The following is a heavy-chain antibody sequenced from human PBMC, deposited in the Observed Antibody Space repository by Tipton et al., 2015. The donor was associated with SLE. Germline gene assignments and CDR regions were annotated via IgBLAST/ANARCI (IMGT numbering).Heavy chain of an antibody. CDR1: GFTFSSYW. J-gene: IGHJ4*02. CDR3: ARGCGSGCYRIDY. CDR2: LHPDGTPT. Sequence: SLRLSCVASGFTFSSYWMHWVRQVPGKGLVWVSRLHPDGTPTNYADSVKGRFTISRDNAKSTVYLQMSSLRDEDTAVYYCARGCGSGCYRIDYWGQGTLVTVSS. V-gene: IGHV3-74*01. D-gene: IGHD3-22*01.